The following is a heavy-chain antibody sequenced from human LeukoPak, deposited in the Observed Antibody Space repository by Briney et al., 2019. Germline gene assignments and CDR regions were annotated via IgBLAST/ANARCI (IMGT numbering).Heavy chain of an antibody. D-gene: IGHD4-17*01. CDR1: GGTFSSYA. Sequence: ASVKVSCKASGGTFSSYAISWVRQAPGQGLEWMGGIIPIFGTANYAQKFQGRVTITTDESTSTAYMELSSLRSEDTAVYYCASVYGDYGGSYYYYYMDVWGKGTTVTVSS. V-gene: IGHV1-69*05. CDR2: IIPIFGTA. CDR3: ASVYGDYGGSYYYYYMDV. J-gene: IGHJ6*03.